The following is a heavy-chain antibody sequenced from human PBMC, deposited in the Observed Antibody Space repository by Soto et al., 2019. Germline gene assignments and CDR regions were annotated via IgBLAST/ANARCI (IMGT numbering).Heavy chain of an antibody. Sequence: PSETLSLTCAVSGYSISSGYYWGWIRQPPGKGLEWIGSIYHSGSTYYNPSLKSRVTISVDTSKNQFSLKLSSVTAADTAVYYCARHYLPLVGANPFDYWGQGTLVTVSS. CDR2: IYHSGST. D-gene: IGHD1-26*01. CDR1: GYSISSGYY. J-gene: IGHJ4*02. V-gene: IGHV4-38-2*01. CDR3: ARHYLPLVGANPFDY.